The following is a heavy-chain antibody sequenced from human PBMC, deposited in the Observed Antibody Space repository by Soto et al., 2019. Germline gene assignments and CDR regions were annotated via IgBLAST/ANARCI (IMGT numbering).Heavy chain of an antibody. CDR1: GFAFHDSA. Sequence: VASVRLSYKTSGFAFHDSALSWIRQAPGPGLEWVCSINWSGGDTHYADVIKGRFTISRDNARNSLYLQMNSLRAEDTAVYYCARDRYSYYDFWSGSLPYYYYGMDVWGQGT. CDR2: INWSGGDT. D-gene: IGHD3-3*01. J-gene: IGHJ6*02. V-gene: IGHV3-20*03. CDR3: ARDRYSYYDFWSGSLPYYYYGMDV.